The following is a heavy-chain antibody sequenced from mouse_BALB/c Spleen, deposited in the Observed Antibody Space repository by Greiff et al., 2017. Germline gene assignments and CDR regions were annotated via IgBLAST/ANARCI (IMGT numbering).Heavy chain of an antibody. V-gene: IGHV5-6-4*01. CDR2: ISSGGSYT. CDR3: TRGESMDY. J-gene: IGHJ4*01. CDR1: GFTFSSYT. Sequence: EVKLMESGGGLVKPGGSLKLSCAASGFTFSSYTMSWVRQTPEKRLEWVATISSGGSYTYYPDSVKGRFTISRDNAKNTLYLQMSSLKSEDTAMYYCTRGESMDYWGQGTSVTVSS.